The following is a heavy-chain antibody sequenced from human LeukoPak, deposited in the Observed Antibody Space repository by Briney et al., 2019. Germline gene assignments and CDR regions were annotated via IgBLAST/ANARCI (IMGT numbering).Heavy chain of an antibody. CDR1: SDSISNYC. CDR2: IFYTGST. Sequence: SETLSLTCTVSSDSISNYCWSWIRQPPGKGLEWIGFIFYTGSTYYNPSLKSRVTISVDTSKNQFSLKLNSVTAADTAVYYCARRGFGELFDYWGQGTLATVSS. CDR3: ARRGFGELFDY. J-gene: IGHJ4*02. D-gene: IGHD3-10*01. V-gene: IGHV4-59*01.